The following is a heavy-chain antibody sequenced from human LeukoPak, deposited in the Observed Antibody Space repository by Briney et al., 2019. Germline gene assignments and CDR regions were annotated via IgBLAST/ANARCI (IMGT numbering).Heavy chain of an antibody. CDR3: AELGVTMIGGV. J-gene: IGHJ6*04. V-gene: IGHV3-21*01. CDR1: GFTFSSYS. CDR2: ISSSSSYI. Sequence: GGSLRLSCAASGFTFSSYSMNWVRQAPGKGLEWVSSISSSSSYIYYADSVKGRFTISRDNAKNSLYLQMNSLRAEDAAVYYCAELGVTMIGGVWGKGTTVTISS. D-gene: IGHD3-10*02.